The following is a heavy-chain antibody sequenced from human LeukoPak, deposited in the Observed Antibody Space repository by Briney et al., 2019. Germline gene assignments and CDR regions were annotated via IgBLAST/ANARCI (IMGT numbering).Heavy chain of an antibody. CDR1: GFTFSSYG. Sequence: PGGSLRLSCAASGFTFSSYGMHWVRQAPGKGLEWVAFIRYDGSNKYYADSVKGRFTISRDNSKNTLYLQMNSLRAEDTAVYYCAKFTPITIFGVVSSLYYYMDVWGKGTTVTVSS. V-gene: IGHV3-30*02. CDR2: IRYDGSNK. D-gene: IGHD3-3*01. J-gene: IGHJ6*03. CDR3: AKFTPITIFGVVSSLYYYMDV.